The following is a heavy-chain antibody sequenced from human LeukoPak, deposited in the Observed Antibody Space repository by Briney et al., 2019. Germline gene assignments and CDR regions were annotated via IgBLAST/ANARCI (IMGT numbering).Heavy chain of an antibody. CDR3: AKESTISSGYFNWFAP. D-gene: IGHD3-22*01. J-gene: IGHJ5*02. CDR1: GFTFSSYA. V-gene: IGHV3-23*01. CDR2: ISGSGGST. Sequence: GGSLRLSCAASGFTFSSYAMSWVRQAPGKGLEWVSAISGSGGSTYYADSVKGRFTISRDNSKNTLYLQMNSLRAEDTAVYYCAKESTISSGYFNWFAPWGQGTLVTVSS.